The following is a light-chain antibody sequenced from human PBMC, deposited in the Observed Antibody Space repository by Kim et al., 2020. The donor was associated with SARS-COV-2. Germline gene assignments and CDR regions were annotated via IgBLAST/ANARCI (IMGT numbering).Light chain of an antibody. Sequence: EIVMTQSTATLSVSPGERATLSCRASQSVSSNLAWYQQKPGQAPRLLIYGASTRATVIPARFSGSGSGTEFTLTISSLQSEDFAVYYCQQYNNRAPHTFGGGTKVDIK. CDR1: QSVSSN. J-gene: IGKJ4*01. CDR3: QQYNNRAPHT. V-gene: IGKV3-15*01. CDR2: GAS.